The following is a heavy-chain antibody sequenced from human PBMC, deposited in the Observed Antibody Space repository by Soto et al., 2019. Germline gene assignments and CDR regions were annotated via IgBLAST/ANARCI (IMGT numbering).Heavy chain of an antibody. Sequence: QVQLVQSGAEVKKPGASVKVSCKASGYTFTDYYIHWVRQAPGQGLQWLGWINPTNSGTRYARGFQGRATVTRDTSIRPAYMELSSLRSDDTAVYYCARGITSRLVFYYYYMDVWGFGTTVTVSS. V-gene: IGHV1-2*02. J-gene: IGHJ6*03. CDR2: INPTNSGT. CDR3: ARGITSRLVFYYYYMDV. CDR1: GYTFTDYY.